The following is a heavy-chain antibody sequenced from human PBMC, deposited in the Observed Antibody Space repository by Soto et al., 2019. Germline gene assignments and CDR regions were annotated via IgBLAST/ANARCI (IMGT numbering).Heavy chain of an antibody. J-gene: IGHJ4*02. Sequence: LRLSCTASGIAFSNYAMSWVRQAPRKGLGWVSTISTSGGRPYYADSVKGRFTIPRDNSKNTLYLQMNSLRAEDTAVYYCAKDPDRYDYVWGTYRYIDHWGQGTLVTVSS. CDR1: GIAFSNYA. CDR3: AKDPDRYDYVWGTYRYIDH. V-gene: IGHV3-23*01. CDR2: ISTSGGRP. D-gene: IGHD3-16*02.